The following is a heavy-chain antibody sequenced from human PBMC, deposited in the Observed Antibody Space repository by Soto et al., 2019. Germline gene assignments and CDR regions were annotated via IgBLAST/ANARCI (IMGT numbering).Heavy chain of an antibody. Sequence: EVQLVESGGGLVQPGGSLELSCETSGLIPSDCAINWVPKAPGKGRGGVSYISSSSSVIDYADSVKGRFTVSRDNARNSLYLQMNSLRAEDTAVYYCARDLSWGSNWYYYMDVWGKGTTVTVSS. J-gene: IGHJ6*03. CDR2: ISSSSSVI. CDR1: GLIPSDCA. CDR3: ARDLSWGSNWYYYMDV. V-gene: IGHV3-48*01. D-gene: IGHD7-27*01.